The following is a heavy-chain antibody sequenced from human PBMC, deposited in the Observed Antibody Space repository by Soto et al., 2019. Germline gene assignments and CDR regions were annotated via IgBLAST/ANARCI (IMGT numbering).Heavy chain of an antibody. CDR2: SRDKPQGYST. J-gene: IGHJ4*02. Sequence: EVQLVESGGGLVQPGGSLRLSCAGCGFTLSDHYIDWVRQAPGKGLEWVGRSRDKPQGYSTAYAASVKGRFTTSRDESKNSAYLQMNSLKTEDTAVYYCVRATYFSDSSGYTRCLDYWGQGTLVTLSS. CDR1: GFTLSDHY. V-gene: IGHV3-72*01. CDR3: VRATYFSDSSGYTRCLDY. D-gene: IGHD3-22*01.